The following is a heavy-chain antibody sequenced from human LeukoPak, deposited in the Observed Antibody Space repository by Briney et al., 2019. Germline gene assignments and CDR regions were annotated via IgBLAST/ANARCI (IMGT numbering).Heavy chain of an antibody. Sequence: SETLSLTCTVSGGSISSGGYYWSWIRQHPGKGLEWIGYIYYSGSTYYNPSLKSRVTISVDTSKNQFSLKLSSVTAADTAVYYCARGSATPVVWYAFDIWGQGTMVTVSS. CDR3: ARGSATPVVWYAFDI. J-gene: IGHJ3*02. CDR2: IYYSGST. V-gene: IGHV4-31*03. CDR1: GGSISSGGYY. D-gene: IGHD1-26*01.